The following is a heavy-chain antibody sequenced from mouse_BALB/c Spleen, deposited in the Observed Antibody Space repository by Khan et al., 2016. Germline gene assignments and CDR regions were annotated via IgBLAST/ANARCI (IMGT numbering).Heavy chain of an antibody. CDR3: ARCYCGYFARDY. D-gene: IGHD1-2*01. CDR2: IFPGSGST. Sequence: QVQLQQSGTELPRPGASVKLSCKATGYTFTDYYLHWVKQRTGQGLEWIGEIFPGSGSTYYNEKFKGKASLTADTSSSTAYMQLSSLTSEDSAVYYCARCYCGYFARDYWGHGASVTVSA. CDR1: GYTFTDYY. V-gene: IGHV1-77*01. J-gene: IGHJ4*01.